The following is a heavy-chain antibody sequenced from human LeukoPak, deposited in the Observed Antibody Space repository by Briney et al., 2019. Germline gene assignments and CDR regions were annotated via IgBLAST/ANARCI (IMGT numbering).Heavy chain of an antibody. CDR3: AKDIQGSY. D-gene: IGHD2-21*01. J-gene: IGHJ4*02. V-gene: IGHV3-23*01. CDR1: GFSFNSAA. CDR2: VSSSGANT. Sequence: GGSLRLSCAASGFSFNSAAMTWVRQAPGKGLEWVSLVSSSGANTYYADSVKGRFTVSRDNSKNTVYLQMNSLRAEDTAIYYCAKDIQGSYWGQGTLVTVSS.